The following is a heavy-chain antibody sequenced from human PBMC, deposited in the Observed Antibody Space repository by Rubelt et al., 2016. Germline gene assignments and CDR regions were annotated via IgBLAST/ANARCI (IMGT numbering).Heavy chain of an antibody. CDR1: GGSMNTYY. D-gene: IGHD6-13*01. J-gene: IGHJ6*02. CDR3: AREEKQQQMDV. CDR2: IYYTGST. V-gene: IGHV4-59*01. Sequence: GLVKPSETLSLTCTVSGGSMNTYYWSWIRQPPGKGLEWIGYIYYTGSTDYNPSLKSRVTISVDTSKNQFSLDLNSVTAADTAVYYCAREEKQQQMDVWGQGTTVTVSS.